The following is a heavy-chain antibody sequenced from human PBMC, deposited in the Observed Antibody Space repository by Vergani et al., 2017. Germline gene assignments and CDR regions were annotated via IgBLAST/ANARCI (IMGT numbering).Heavy chain of an antibody. CDR3: VKDAGGYENFFDS. J-gene: IGHJ4*02. D-gene: IGHD5-12*01. CDR1: GFTFSTYA. Sequence: EVQLLESGGSLKQPGGSVRLSCAASGFTFSTYAMHWARQAQGKGLEWVSALTGGGGSTYYADSFKGRFIISRDNSRDTLYLQMNSLRPEDTATYYCVKDAGGYENFFDSWGQGTLVTVSS. V-gene: IGHV3-23*01. CDR2: LTGGGGST.